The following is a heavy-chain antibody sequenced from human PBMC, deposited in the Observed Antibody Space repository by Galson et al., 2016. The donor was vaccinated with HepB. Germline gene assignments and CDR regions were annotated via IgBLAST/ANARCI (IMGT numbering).Heavy chain of an antibody. Sequence: QSGAEVKKPGESLKISCKGSGYSFTSYWIGWVRQMPGKGLEWMGVIYPGNSNTRYRPSFQGQVPISVDKSISTAYLQWSSLKASDTAIYYCASEEWGAAKYWGQGTRVTVSS. J-gene: IGHJ4*02. CDR3: ASEEWGAAKY. CDR1: GYSFTSYW. D-gene: IGHD1-26*01. CDR2: IYPGNSNT. V-gene: IGHV5-51*01.